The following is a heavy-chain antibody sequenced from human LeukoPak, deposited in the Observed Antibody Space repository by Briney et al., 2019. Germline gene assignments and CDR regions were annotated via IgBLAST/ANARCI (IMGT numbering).Heavy chain of an antibody. CDR1: GYTFIGYH. Sequence: GASVKVSCKASGYTFIGYHMHCVRQATGQGLEWLGWINPNSGGTNYAQKFQGRVTMTRDTSINTAYMELSSLRSDDTALYFCARSLLMATTTYDYWGQGTLVTVSS. J-gene: IGHJ4*02. D-gene: IGHD1-26*01. CDR3: ARSLLMATTTYDY. V-gene: IGHV1-2*02. CDR2: INPNSGGT.